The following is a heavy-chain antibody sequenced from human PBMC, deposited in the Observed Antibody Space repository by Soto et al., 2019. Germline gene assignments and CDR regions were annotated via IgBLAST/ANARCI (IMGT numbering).Heavy chain of an antibody. J-gene: IGHJ4*02. V-gene: IGHV4-34*01. CDR1: GGSFSGYY. CDR3: ARVPPVGAADY. CDR2: INHSGST. Sequence: QVQLQQWGAGLLKPSETLSLTCAVYGGSFSGYYWSWIRQPPGKGLEWIGEINHSGSTNYNPSLKSRVTISVDTSKNQFSLKLSSGTAADTAVYYCARVPPVGAADYWGQGTLVTVSS. D-gene: IGHD3-16*01.